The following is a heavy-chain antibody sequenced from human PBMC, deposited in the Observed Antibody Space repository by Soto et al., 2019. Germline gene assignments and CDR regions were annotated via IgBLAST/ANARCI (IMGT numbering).Heavy chain of an antibody. CDR1: GYSFTTYW. Sequence: GESLKISCQASGYSFTTYWIAWVRQKPGKGLEWMGITHPGESETRYSPSFQGQVTISFDRSTSTAYLQWNSLKASDTAIYYCARHENYYYAYYGMDVWGQGTTVTV. CDR2: THPGESET. V-gene: IGHV5-51*01. CDR3: ARHENYYYAYYGMDV. J-gene: IGHJ6*02.